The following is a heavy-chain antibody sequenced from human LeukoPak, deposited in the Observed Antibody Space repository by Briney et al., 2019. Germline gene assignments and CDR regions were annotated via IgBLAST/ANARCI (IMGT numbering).Heavy chain of an antibody. J-gene: IGHJ4*02. CDR1: GGSISSYY. Sequence: SETLSLTCTVSGGSISSYYWSWIRQPPGKGLEWIGYIYYSGSTNYNPFLKSRVTISVDTSKNQLSLKLSSVTAADTAVYYCARTPWFGETGEYFDYWGQGTLVTVSS. V-gene: IGHV4-59*01. CDR2: IYYSGST. D-gene: IGHD3-10*01. CDR3: ARTPWFGETGEYFDY.